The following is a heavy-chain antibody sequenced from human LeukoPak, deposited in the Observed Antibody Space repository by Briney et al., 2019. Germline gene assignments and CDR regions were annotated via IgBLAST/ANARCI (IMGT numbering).Heavy chain of an antibody. D-gene: IGHD3-10*01. CDR1: GFVFHMYG. Sequence: SGESLRLSCVASGFVFHMYGMAWVRQAPGKGPEWVATVDFSGGNRHYADSLKGRFIISRDNSRDTVYLQINSLRLEDTATYYCAREVGPGAFFDYWGQGSTVTVSS. CDR3: AREVGPGAFFDY. V-gene: IGHV3-23*01. CDR2: VDFSGGNR. J-gene: IGHJ4*02.